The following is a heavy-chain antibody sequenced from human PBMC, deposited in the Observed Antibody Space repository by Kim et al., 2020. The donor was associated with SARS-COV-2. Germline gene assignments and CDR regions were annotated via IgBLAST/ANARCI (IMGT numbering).Heavy chain of an antibody. Sequence: GGSLRLSCAASGFNFNIYSMNWVRQAPGKGLEWISYINADNTVHYADSVRGRFTISRDNASNSVYLQMNSLRDDTATYYCARSADGYYDYWGPGILVTVSS. CDR3: ARSADGYYDY. D-gene: IGHD3-22*01. J-gene: IGHJ4*02. CDR1: GFNFNIYS. CDR2: INADNTV. V-gene: IGHV3-48*02.